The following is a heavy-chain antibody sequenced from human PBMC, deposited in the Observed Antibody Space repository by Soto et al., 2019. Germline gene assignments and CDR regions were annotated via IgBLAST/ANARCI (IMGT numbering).Heavy chain of an antibody. CDR1: GYSFTSYW. J-gene: IGHJ6*03. D-gene: IGHD4-17*01. V-gene: IGHV5-51*01. Sequence: PGETLKISCKGSGYSFTSYWIGWVRQMPGKGLEWMGIIYPGDSDTRYSPSVQGQVTISADKSISTAYLQWSSLKASDTAMYYCARHATEPYGYYAGPNYYYYNYMDVWGKGTTVTVSS. CDR3: ARHATEPYGYYAGPNYYYYNYMDV. CDR2: IYPGDSDT.